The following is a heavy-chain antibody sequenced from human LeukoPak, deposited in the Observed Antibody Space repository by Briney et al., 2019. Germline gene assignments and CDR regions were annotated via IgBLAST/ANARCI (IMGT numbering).Heavy chain of an antibody. V-gene: IGHV3-23*01. Sequence: GGSLRLSCAASGFTFSSYAMSWVRQAPGKGPEWVSAISGSGGSTYYADSVKGRFTISRDNSKNTLYLQMNSLRAEDTAVYYCARGVAATGDFDYWGQGTLVTVSS. J-gene: IGHJ4*02. CDR1: GFTFSSYA. D-gene: IGHD2-15*01. CDR3: ARGVAATGDFDY. CDR2: ISGSGGST.